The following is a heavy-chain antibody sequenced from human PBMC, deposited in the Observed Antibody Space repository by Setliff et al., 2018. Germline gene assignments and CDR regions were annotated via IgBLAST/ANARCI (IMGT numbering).Heavy chain of an antibody. J-gene: IGHJ3*01. D-gene: IGHD3-22*01. CDR1: RGTFSNYA. CDR2: TTPIFTTA. V-gene: IGHV1-69*13. CDR3: ARDKADYYDRSGYSGASDV. Sequence: SVKVSCKTSRGTFSNYAISWVRQAPGQGLEWMGGTTPIFTTANYAQKFQGRVTITADESTSTAYMELSSLRSEDTAVYYCARDKADYYDRSGYSGASDVWGQGTMVTVSS.